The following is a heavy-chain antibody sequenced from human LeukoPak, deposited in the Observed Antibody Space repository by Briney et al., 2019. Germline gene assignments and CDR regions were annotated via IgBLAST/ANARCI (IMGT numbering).Heavy chain of an antibody. Sequence: GGSLRLSCTASGITVSSNDMCWVRQAPGKGLEWISLIYSGGRTDYADSVKGRFTISRDNSKNMVYLQMDSLRGDDTAVYYCAGVLRGAFDIWGQGKMVAVSS. V-gene: IGHV3-53*01. CDR3: AGVLRGAFDI. CDR1: GITVSSND. J-gene: IGHJ3*02. CDR2: IYSGGRT.